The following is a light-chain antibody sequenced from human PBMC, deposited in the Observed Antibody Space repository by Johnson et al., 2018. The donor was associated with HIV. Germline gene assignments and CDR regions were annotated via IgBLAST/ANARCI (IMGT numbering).Light chain of an antibody. V-gene: IGLV1-51*02. CDR1: SSNIGKNH. CDR3: GTWDSNRSVDFV. J-gene: IGLJ1*01. CDR2: EDD. Sequence: QSVLTQPPSVSAAPGQKVTISCSGSSSNIGKNHVSWYQQFPGTAPKLLVYEDDKRPSDIPDRFSGSKSGTSATLGITGLQPGDEADYYCGTWDSNRSVDFVFGTGTKVTVL.